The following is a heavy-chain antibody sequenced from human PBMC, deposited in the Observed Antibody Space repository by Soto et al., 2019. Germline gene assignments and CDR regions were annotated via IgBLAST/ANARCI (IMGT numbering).Heavy chain of an antibody. CDR3: ARVPDY. CDR2: IYHSGSI. CDR1: GGSISSGGYS. Sequence: QLQLQESGSGLVKPSQTLSLTCAVSGGSISSGGYSWSWIRQPPGKGLEGIGYIYHSGSIYYNPSIKSRVPVSVDRSKNQFSLKLSSVTAADTAVYSCARVPDYWGQGTRVSVSS. V-gene: IGHV4-30-2*01. J-gene: IGHJ4*02.